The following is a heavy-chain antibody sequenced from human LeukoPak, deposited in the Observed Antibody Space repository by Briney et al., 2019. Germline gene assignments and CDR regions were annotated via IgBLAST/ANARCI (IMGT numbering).Heavy chain of an antibody. V-gene: IGHV3-21*04. Sequence: GGSLRLSCAASGFTFSSYSMNWVRQAPGKGLEWVSSITSSTNYIYYADSVKGRFTISRADAKNALYLQMNSLRAEDTAVYYCARDTNYYDSSGYYSGSDFDYWGQGTLVTVSS. D-gene: IGHD3-22*01. CDR1: GFTFSSYS. CDR3: ARDTNYYDSSGYYSGSDFDY. J-gene: IGHJ4*02. CDR2: ITSSTNYI.